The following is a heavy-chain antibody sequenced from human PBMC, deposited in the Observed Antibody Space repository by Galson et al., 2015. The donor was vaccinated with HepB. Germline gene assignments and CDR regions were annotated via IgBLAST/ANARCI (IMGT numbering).Heavy chain of an antibody. V-gene: IGHV3-33*01. J-gene: IGHJ6*02. CDR3: ARGLGLAARPWLGYYGMDV. D-gene: IGHD6-6*01. CDR1: GFTFSDYG. Sequence: SLRLSCAASGFTFSDYGIHWVRPAPGKGLEWVAVITIDGSNKYYADSVKGRFTISRDTSKNTLHLQMNSLIAEDTAVYYCARGLGLAARPWLGYYGMDVWAKGPRSPSP. CDR2: ITIDGSNK.